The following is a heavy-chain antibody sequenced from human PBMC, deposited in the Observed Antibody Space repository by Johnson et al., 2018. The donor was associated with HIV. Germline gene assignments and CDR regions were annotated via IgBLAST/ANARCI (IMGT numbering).Heavy chain of an antibody. J-gene: IGHJ3*02. V-gene: IGHV3-7*02. Sequence: VQLVESGGGLVQPGGSLRLSCAASGFTFSSYWMSWVRQAPGKGLEWVANIKQDGSEKYYVDSVKGRFTISRDNAKNSLYLQRNSLRAEGTAVYYCARGRNAFDIWGQGTMVTVSA. CDR3: ARGRNAFDI. CDR1: GFTFSSYW. CDR2: IKQDGSEK.